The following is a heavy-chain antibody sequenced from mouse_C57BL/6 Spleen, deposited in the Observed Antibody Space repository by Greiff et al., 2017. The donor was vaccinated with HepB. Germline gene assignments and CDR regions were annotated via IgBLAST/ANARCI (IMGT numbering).Heavy chain of an antibody. J-gene: IGHJ2*01. CDR3: ARDGYDGNFFDY. CDR1: GFTFSSYA. D-gene: IGHD2-3*01. Sequence: EVQLVESGGGLVKPGGSLKLSCAASGFTFSSYAMSWVRQTPEKRLEWVATISDGGSYTYYPDNVKGRFTISRDNAKNKLYLQMSHLKSEDTAMYYCARDGYDGNFFDYWGQGTTLTVSS. CDR2: ISDGGSYT. V-gene: IGHV5-4*01.